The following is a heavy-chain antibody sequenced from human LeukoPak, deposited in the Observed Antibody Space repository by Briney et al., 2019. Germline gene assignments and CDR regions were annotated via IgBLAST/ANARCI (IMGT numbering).Heavy chain of an antibody. Sequence: PSETLSLTCAVSGGSISSNSYYWGWIRQPPGKGLEWIGSIYYSGSTYYNPSLKSRVTISVDTSKNQFSLKLSSVTAADTAVYYCASGIAPSIAVAGPDNWFDPWGQGTLVTVSS. V-gene: IGHV4-39*01. D-gene: IGHD6-19*01. CDR3: ASGIAPSIAVAGPDNWFDP. J-gene: IGHJ5*02. CDR1: GGSISSNSYY. CDR2: IYYSGST.